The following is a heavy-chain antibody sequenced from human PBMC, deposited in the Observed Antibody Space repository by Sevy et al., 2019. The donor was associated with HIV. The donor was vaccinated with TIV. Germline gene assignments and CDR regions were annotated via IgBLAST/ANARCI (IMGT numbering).Heavy chain of an antibody. J-gene: IGHJ3*02. D-gene: IGHD3-3*01. Sequence: GGSLRLSCAASGFSVSNNYMSCVRQAPGKGLEWVSLIYSGGTTDYADAVKGRFTISRDNSKNMVFLQMNGLRAEDTAMYYCVRGGYYEGYAIDIWGRGTLVTVSS. V-gene: IGHV3-66*01. CDR1: GFSVSNNY. CDR3: VRGGYYEGYAIDI. CDR2: IYSGGTT.